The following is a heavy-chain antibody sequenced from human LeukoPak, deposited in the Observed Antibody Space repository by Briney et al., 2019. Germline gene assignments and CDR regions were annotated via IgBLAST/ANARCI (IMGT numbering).Heavy chain of an antibody. CDR2: INHSGST. CDR3: ARDGYSSSWYE. J-gene: IGHJ4*02. Sequence: PSETLSLTCAVYGGSFSGYYWSWIPQPPGKGLEWIGEINHSGSTNYNPSLKSRVTISVDTSKNQFSLKLSSVTAADTAVYYCARDGYSSSWYEWGQGTLVTVSS. V-gene: IGHV4-34*01. CDR1: GGSFSGYY. D-gene: IGHD6-13*01.